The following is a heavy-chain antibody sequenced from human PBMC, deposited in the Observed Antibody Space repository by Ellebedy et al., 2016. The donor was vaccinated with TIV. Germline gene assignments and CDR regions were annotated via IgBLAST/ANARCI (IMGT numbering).Heavy chain of an antibody. CDR3: AKGGCIAARCGPSNY. D-gene: IGHD6-6*01. J-gene: IGHJ4*02. Sequence: GGSLRLSXAASGFTFSSYGMHWVRQAPGKGLEWVAVISYDGSNKYYADSVKGRFTISRDNSKNTLYLQMNSLRAEDTAVYYCAKGGCIAARCGPSNYWGQGTLVTVSS. V-gene: IGHV3-30*18. CDR2: ISYDGSNK. CDR1: GFTFSSYG.